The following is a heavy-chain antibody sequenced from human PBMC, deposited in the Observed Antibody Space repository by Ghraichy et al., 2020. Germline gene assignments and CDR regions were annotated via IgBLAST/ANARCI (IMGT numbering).Heavy chain of an antibody. CDR3: ARAPSSGFWSSDDYFDY. CDR2: ISSGGTYI. J-gene: IGHJ4*02. V-gene: IGHV3-21*01. Sequence: GESLNISCAASGFTFNIYNVHWVRQAPGKGLEWVSSISSGGTYIYYADSVKGRFTVSRDNAKNSLYLQMNSLSADDTAVYYCARAPSSGFWSSDDYFDYWGQGTLVTVSS. D-gene: IGHD3-3*01. CDR1: GFTFNIYN.